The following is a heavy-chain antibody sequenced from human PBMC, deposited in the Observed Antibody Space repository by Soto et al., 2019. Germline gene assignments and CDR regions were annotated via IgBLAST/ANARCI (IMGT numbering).Heavy chain of an antibody. J-gene: IGHJ5*02. CDR3: ARGGSGALTSAAGTTNWFDP. V-gene: IGHV3-9*01. CDR2: ISWSSGNI. CDR1: GFSFDDYA. Sequence: EVQLVESGGGVVQPGRSLRLSCAGSGFSFDDYAMYWVRQVPGAGLEWVAGISWSSGNIAHADSVKGRFIISRDNDKSSRYLQMNSLRSDDTALYFCARGGSGALTSAAGTTNWFDPWGQGTLVIVSS. D-gene: IGHD6-13*01.